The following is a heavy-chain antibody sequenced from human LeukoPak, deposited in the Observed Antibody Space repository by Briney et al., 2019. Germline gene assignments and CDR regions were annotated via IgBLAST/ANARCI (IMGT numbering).Heavy chain of an antibody. CDR1: GGTFSSYA. D-gene: IGHD4-11*01. V-gene: IGHV1-69*05. J-gene: IGHJ4*02. Sequence: ASVKVSCKASGGTFSSYAISWVRQAPGQGLEWMGGIIPIFGTANYAQKFQGRVTITTDESTSTAYMELSSLRSEDTAVYYCARAYSNYRPSFDYWGQGTLVTVSS. CDR2: IIPIFGTA. CDR3: ARAYSNYRPSFDY.